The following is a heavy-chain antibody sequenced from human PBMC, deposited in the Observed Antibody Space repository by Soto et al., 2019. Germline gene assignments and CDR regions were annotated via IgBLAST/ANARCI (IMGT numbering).Heavy chain of an antibody. CDR1: GFTFSSYS. J-gene: IGHJ3*02. D-gene: IGHD3-3*01. CDR3: ARGVAYEAFDI. Sequence: PGGSLRLSCAASGFTFSSYSMNWVRQAPGKGLEWVSAIGTAGDTYYPGSVKGRFTISRENAKNSLYLQMNSLRAGDTAVYYCARGVAYEAFDIWGQGTMVTVSS. CDR2: IGTAGDT. V-gene: IGHV3-13*04.